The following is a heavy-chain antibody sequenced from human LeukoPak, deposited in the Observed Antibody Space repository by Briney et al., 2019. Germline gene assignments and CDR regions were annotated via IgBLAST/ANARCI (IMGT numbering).Heavy chain of an antibody. CDR2: INHSGST. CDR3: ARGLSAIVH. D-gene: IGHD2-21*02. V-gene: IGHV4-34*01. J-gene: IGHJ4*02. Sequence: SETLSLTCTVSGGSISNYYWNWIRQPPGKGLEWIGEINHSGSTNYNPSLKSRVTISVDTSKNQFSLKLRSVTAADTAVYYCARGLSAIVHWGQGTLVTVSS. CDR1: GGSISNYY.